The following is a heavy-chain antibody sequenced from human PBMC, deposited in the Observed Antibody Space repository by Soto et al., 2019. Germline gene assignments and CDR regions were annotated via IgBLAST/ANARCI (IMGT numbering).Heavy chain of an antibody. CDR1: GGPFSGFY. Sequence: QVQLQQWGAGLLKPSETLSLTCAVYGGPFSGFYWSRVRQPPGKGLEWIGDISPSGNTNYSPSLKSRIILSVDTSKTQFSLSLTSVTAADTAVYFCARVVRASKPTSYSHFYHYMDIWGKGTTVTVSS. CDR2: ISPSGNT. CDR3: ARVVRASKPTSYSHFYHYMDI. D-gene: IGHD2-21*01. J-gene: IGHJ6*03. V-gene: IGHV4-34*02.